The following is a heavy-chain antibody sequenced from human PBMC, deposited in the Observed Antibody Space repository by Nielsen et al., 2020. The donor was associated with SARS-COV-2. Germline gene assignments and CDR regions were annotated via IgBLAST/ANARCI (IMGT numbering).Heavy chain of an antibody. CDR3: ARGIFYCSSTSCYTAYFQH. D-gene: IGHD2-2*02. Sequence: WVRQAPGQGLEWMGGIIPIFGTANYAQKFQGRVTITADESTSTAYMELSSLRSEDTAVYYCARGIFYCSSTSCYTAYFQHWGQGTLVHRLL. V-gene: IGHV1-69*01. J-gene: IGHJ1*01. CDR2: IIPIFGTA.